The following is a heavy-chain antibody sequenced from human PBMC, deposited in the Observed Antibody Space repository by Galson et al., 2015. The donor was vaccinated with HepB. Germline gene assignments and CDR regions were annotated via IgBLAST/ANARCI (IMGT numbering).Heavy chain of an antibody. V-gene: IGHV1-3*01. CDR2: INAGNGNT. D-gene: IGHD2/OR15-2a*01. Sequence: SVKVSCKASGYTFTSYAVHWVHQAPGQSLEWMGWINAGNGNTKYSQKFQGRVTIIRDTSASTTYMELSSLRSEDTAVYYCARDRASMAYFHGLDVWGQGTTVTVSS. CDR1: GYTFTSYA. CDR3: ARDRASMAYFHGLDV. J-gene: IGHJ6*02.